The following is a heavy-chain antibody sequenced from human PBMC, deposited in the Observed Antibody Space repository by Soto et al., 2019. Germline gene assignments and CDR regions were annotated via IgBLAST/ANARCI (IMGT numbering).Heavy chain of an antibody. V-gene: IGHV3-53*01. D-gene: IGHD2-21*02. J-gene: IGHJ4*02. CDR2: IYSGGGA. CDR1: GFIVSDIY. Sequence: PGGSLRLSCAASGFIVSDIYMSWVRQAPGKGLEWVSVIYSGGGAFYADSVKGRFTISRDNSKNTLFLQMNSLRVEDTAVYYCVREADCGGDCYVAFWGQGTLVTVSS. CDR3: VREADCGGDCYVAF.